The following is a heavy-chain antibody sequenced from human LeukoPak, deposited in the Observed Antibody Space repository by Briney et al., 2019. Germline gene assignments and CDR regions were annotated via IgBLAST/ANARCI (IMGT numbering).Heavy chain of an antibody. J-gene: IGHJ6*02. CDR1: GGSISSSSYY. V-gene: IGHV4-61*05. Sequence: PSETLSLTCTVSGGSISSSSYYWSWIRQPPGKGLEWIGYIYYSGSTNYNPSLKSRVTMSVDTSKNQFSLKLSSVSAADTAVYYCARVWWFGELSYYYYYYGMDVWGQGTTVTVSS. D-gene: IGHD3-10*01. CDR2: IYYSGST. CDR3: ARVWWFGELSYYYYYYGMDV.